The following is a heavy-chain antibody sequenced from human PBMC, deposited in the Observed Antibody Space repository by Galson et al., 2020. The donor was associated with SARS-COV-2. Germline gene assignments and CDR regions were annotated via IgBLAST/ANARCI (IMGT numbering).Heavy chain of an antibody. Sequence: GGSLRLSCGAYGFGFSYYWMSWVRQAPGRGLEWVASIKHDGSGKYDVDSVKCRFTISRDNPKNSLFLQMNNLRVEDTAVYHCARVDCSGGSCYPGNYWGQGTLVTVSS. CDR1: GFGFSYYW. J-gene: IGHJ4*02. V-gene: IGHV3-7*03. CDR2: IKHDGSGK. CDR3: ARVDCSGGSCYPGNY. D-gene: IGHD2-15*01.